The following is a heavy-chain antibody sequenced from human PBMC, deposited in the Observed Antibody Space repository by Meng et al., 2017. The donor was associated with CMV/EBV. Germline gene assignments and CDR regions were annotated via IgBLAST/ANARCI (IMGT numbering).Heavy chain of an antibody. V-gene: IGHV3-48*03. J-gene: IGHJ6*01. CDR3: AKDLALRFLEWLFSYYGMDV. CDR1: GFTFSSYE. Sequence: GESLKISCAASGFTFSSYEMNWVRQAPGKGLEWVSYISSSGSTIYYADSVKGRFTISRDNAKNSLYLQMNSLRAEDTAVYYCAKDLALRFLEWLFSYYGMDVWGKGPRSPSPQ. CDR2: ISSSGSTI. D-gene: IGHD3-3*01.